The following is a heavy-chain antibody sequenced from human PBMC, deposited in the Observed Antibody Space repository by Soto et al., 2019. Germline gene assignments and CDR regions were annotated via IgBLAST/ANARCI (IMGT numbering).Heavy chain of an antibody. V-gene: IGHV3-7*03. CDR3: ARTILIRHFDN. J-gene: IGHJ4*02. D-gene: IGHD2-8*01. Sequence: EVQLVQSGGGLVQPGGSLRLSCEASGFTFSHYWMSWVRQAPGKGLEWVAFIDQGGLETHYADSVKGRLTLSRDNAKNTVLLEMRSLRAEDKAMYYCARTILIRHFDNWGQGTAVTVSS. CDR2: IDQGGLET. CDR1: GFTFSHYW.